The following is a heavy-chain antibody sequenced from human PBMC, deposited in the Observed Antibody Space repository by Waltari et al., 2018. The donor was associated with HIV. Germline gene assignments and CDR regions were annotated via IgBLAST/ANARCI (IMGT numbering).Heavy chain of an antibody. CDR2: IYSRGNT. J-gene: IGHJ6*02. Sequence: QVKLQESGPGLVKPSQTLSLTCPVSGGSISSGSYYWSWVRQPAGKGLQWIGRIYSRGNTNYNPSLKSRVTISADTSKNQFSLKLNSVTAADTAVYFCARDSSDYYYGLDVWGQGTTVTVSS. CDR3: ARDSSDYYYGLDV. CDR1: GGSISSGSYY. D-gene: IGHD6-6*01. V-gene: IGHV4-61*02.